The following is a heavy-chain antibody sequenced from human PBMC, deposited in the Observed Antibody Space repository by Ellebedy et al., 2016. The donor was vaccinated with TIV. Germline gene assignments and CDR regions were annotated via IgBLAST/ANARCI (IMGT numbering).Heavy chain of an antibody. Sequence: GESLKISCKASGYTFSTEWIGWVRQMPGKGLEWMGVIYPDDSDARYSQSFQGQVSISVDKSTATAYLHWSSLKASDTAMYFCARLYGIDAFEIWGQGTMVTVSS. J-gene: IGHJ3*02. D-gene: IGHD2-8*01. CDR3: ARLYGIDAFEI. CDR1: GYTFSTEW. CDR2: IYPDDSDA. V-gene: IGHV5-51*01.